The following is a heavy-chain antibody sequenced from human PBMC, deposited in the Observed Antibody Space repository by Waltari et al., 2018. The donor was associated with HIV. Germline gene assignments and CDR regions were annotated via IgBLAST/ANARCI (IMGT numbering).Heavy chain of an antibody. D-gene: IGHD5-18*01. CDR3: VRDSYGFDT. CDR1: GYSVSSDTAA. Sequence: KQSGPGLVEASHSIFLSCLISGYSVSSDTAAWNWVRQSPAGGLQWLGRTYHRSEWHYDYSVSLKGRMVINLDTDKNQFSLHLSSVNPGDTATYYCVRDSYGFDTWGEGTLVNVPP. V-gene: IGHV6-1*01. CDR2: TYHRSEWHY. J-gene: IGHJ5*02.